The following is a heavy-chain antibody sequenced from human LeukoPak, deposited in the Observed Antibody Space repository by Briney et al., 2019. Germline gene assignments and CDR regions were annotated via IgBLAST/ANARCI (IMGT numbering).Heavy chain of an antibody. CDR2: IRSKAYGGTT. CDR3: TRGYFDWLSRHFDY. D-gene: IGHD3-9*01. CDR1: GFTFGDYA. J-gene: IGHJ4*02. V-gene: IGHV3-49*03. Sequence: GGSLRLSCTASGFTFGDYAMSWFRQAPGKGLEWVGFIRSKAYGGTTEYAASVKGRFTISRDDSKSIAYLQMNSLKTEDTAVYYCTRGYFDWLSRHFDYWGQGTLVTVSS.